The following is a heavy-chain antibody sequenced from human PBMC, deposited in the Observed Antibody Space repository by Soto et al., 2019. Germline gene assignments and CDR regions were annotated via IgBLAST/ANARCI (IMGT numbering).Heavy chain of an antibody. CDR2: ISAYNGNT. V-gene: IGHV1-18*01. Sequence: QVQLVQSGAEVKKPGASVKVSCKASGYTFTSYGISWVRQAPGQGLEWMGWISAYNGNTNYAQKLQGRVTMTTDTSTSTAYMELRSLRSDDTAVYYCARVGGDIVLMVYTTDYYYYMAVWGKGTTVTVSS. J-gene: IGHJ6*03. CDR1: GYTFTSYG. CDR3: ARVGGDIVLMVYTTDYYYYMAV. D-gene: IGHD2-8*01.